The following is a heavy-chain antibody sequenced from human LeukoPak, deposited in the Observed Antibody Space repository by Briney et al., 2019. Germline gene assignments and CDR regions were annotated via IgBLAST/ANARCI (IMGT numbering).Heavy chain of an antibody. D-gene: IGHD3-3*01. CDR1: GGSISSGGYY. V-gene: IGHV4-30-2*01. Sequence: PSETLSLTCTVSGGSISSGGYYWSWIRQPPGKGLEWIGYIYHSGSTYYNPSLKSRVTISVDRSKNQFSLKLSSVTAADTAVYYCARVDFWSGLDYYYYYMDVWGKGTTVTVSS. CDR2: IYHSGST. CDR3: ARVDFWSGLDYYYYYMDV. J-gene: IGHJ6*03.